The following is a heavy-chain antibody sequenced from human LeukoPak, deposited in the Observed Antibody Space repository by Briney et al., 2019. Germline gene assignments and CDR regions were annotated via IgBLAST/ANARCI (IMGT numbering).Heavy chain of an antibody. CDR2: IYHSGST. D-gene: IGHD1-26*01. CDR1: GGSISSSNW. Sequence: SETLSLTCAVSGGSISSSNWWSWVRQPPGKGLEWIGEIYHSGSTNYNPSLKSRVTISVDKSKNQFSLKLSSVTAADTAVYYCAKAGYNGSYYLDYWGQGTLVTVSS. CDR3: AKAGYNGSYYLDY. J-gene: IGHJ4*02. V-gene: IGHV4-4*02.